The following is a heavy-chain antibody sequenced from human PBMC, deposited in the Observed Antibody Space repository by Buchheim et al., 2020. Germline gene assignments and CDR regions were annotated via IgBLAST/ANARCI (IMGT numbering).Heavy chain of an antibody. Sequence: QVQLVQSGAEVKKPGSSVKVSCKASGGTFSSYAISWVRQAPGQGLEWMGWINPNSGGTNYAQKFQGRVTMTRDTSISTAYMELSRLRSDDTAVYYCARDEIVVVVAAYYYYGMDVWGQGTT. J-gene: IGHJ6*02. D-gene: IGHD2-15*01. V-gene: IGHV1-2*02. CDR1: GGTFSSYA. CDR3: ARDEIVVVVAAYYYYGMDV. CDR2: INPNSGGT.